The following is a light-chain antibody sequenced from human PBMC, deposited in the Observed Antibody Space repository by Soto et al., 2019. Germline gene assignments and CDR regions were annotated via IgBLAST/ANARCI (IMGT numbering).Light chain of an antibody. J-gene: IGKJ1*01. CDR1: QSISSW. CDR3: EHYNSYLWT. Sequence: IQMTQSPSTLSASVGDRVTITCRASQSISSWSAWYQQKPGKAPKPLIYKASTLEGGVPSNFSSSGSSTQLTLTISSRQPEGFTTYYCEHYNSYLWTVGQGAKVHIK. CDR2: KAS. V-gene: IGKV1-5*03.